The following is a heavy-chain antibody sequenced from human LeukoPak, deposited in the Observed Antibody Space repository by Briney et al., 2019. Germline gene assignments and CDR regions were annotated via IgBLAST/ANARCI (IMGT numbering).Heavy chain of an antibody. Sequence: PSETLSLTCAVYGGSFCGYYWSWIRQPPGKGLEWIGEINHSGSTNYNPSLKSRVTISVDTSKNQFSLKLSSVTAADTAVYYCARGLPVGYWGQGTLVTVSS. CDR1: GGSFCGYY. V-gene: IGHV4-34*01. CDR2: INHSGST. CDR3: ARGLPVGY. J-gene: IGHJ4*02.